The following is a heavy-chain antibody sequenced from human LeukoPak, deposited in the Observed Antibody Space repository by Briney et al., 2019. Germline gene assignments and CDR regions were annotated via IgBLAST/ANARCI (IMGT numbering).Heavy chain of an antibody. V-gene: IGHV4-30-4*08. CDR1: GGSISSGDYY. CDR2: IYYSGST. CDR3: ARGEVLRFLECFDAFDI. Sequence: SETLSLTCTVSGGSISSGDYYWSWIRQPRGKGLEWIGYIYYSGSTYYNPSLKSRVTISVDTSKNQFSLKLSSVTAADTAVYYCARGEVLRFLECFDAFDIWGQGTMVTVSS. J-gene: IGHJ3*02. D-gene: IGHD3-3*01.